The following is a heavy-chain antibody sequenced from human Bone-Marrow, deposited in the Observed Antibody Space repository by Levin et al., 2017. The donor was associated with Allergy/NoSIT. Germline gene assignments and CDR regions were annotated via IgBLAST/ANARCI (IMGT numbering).Heavy chain of an antibody. D-gene: IGHD3-10*01. V-gene: IGHV4-30-2*01. J-gene: IGHJ5*02. CDR1: GGSISSGGYS. CDR2: IYQSGTT. Sequence: SETLSLTCGVSGGSISSGGYSWSWIRQPPGKGLEWIAYIYQSGTTYYNPSLKSRVTMSVDMSKNQFSLKLSSVTAADTAVYYCARVIASGIDTWGQGTLVTVAS. CDR3: ARVIASGIDT.